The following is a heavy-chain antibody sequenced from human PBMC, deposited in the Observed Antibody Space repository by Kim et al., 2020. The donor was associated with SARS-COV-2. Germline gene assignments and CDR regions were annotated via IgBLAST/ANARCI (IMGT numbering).Heavy chain of an antibody. D-gene: IGHD1-1*01. CDR2: VSGDGLSI. Sequence: GGSLRLSCVGSGFSLSGFWMNWVRQAPGKGLEWVARVSGDGLSISYGDSVKGRFTISRDNVKNTVFLDMKSLRVEDTAVYYCGRLMLTRSFRTTDHWGQGTRVIVSS. V-gene: IGHV3-74*01. CDR1: GFSLSGFW. J-gene: IGHJ4*02. CDR3: GRLMLTRSFRTTDH.